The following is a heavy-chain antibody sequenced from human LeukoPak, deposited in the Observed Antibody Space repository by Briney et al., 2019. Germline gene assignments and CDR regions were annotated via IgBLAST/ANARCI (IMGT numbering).Heavy chain of an antibody. CDR3: VRQKSGYTFTYYYYMDV. CDR2: IYPGDSAT. V-gene: IGHV5-51*01. J-gene: IGHJ6*03. D-gene: IGHD5-18*01. Sequence: GESLKISCKGSGYTFRSYWIGWVRQMPGKGLEWMGIIYPGDSATRYSPSFQGQVTISADESTSTAYLQWSSVKASDTAMYYCVRQKSGYTFTYYYYMDVWGKGTTVTVSS. CDR1: GYTFRSYW.